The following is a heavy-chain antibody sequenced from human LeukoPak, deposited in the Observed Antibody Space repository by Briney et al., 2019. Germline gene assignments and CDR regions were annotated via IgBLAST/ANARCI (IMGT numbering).Heavy chain of an antibody. CDR2: INEDGRDK. CDR3: ARRGRSCFDF. Sequence: PGGSLRLSCVASGFTFSSRWMGWVRQAPGKGLEWVANINEDGRDKYHVHSVTGRFTISRDNAKNSLFLQMNNLRVEDTALYYCARRGRSCFDFRGQGLLVTVSA. CDR1: GFTFSSRW. V-gene: IGHV3-7*03. J-gene: IGHJ4*02.